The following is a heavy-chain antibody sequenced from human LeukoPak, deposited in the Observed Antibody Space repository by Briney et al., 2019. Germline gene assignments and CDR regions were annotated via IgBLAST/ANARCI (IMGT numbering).Heavy chain of an antibody. Sequence: GGSLRLSCAASGFTFSGFAMTWVRQAPGKGLEWVSSIGSDYKTHYSESVKGRFAISRDNSKSTLFLQMNSLRAEDTALYYCARVLVGVTNGALGSFDYWGQGTLVTVSS. CDR1: GFTFSGFA. D-gene: IGHD1-26*01. CDR2: IGSDYKT. J-gene: IGHJ4*02. V-gene: IGHV3-23*01. CDR3: ARVLVGVTNGALGSFDY.